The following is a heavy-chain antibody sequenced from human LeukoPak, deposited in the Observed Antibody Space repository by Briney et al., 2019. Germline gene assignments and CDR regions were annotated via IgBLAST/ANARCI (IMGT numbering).Heavy chain of an antibody. D-gene: IGHD5-12*01. J-gene: IGHJ5*02. Sequence: GGSLRLSCAASGFSFGSYWMSWVRRAPGKGLEWVANIKQEGSEKFYVDSVKGRFTISRDNAKNSLYLQMNSLRAEDTGIYYCARENRDGYNPYNWFDPWGQGTLATVSS. CDR2: IKQEGSEK. CDR1: GFSFGSYW. V-gene: IGHV3-7*01. CDR3: ARENRDGYNPYNWFDP.